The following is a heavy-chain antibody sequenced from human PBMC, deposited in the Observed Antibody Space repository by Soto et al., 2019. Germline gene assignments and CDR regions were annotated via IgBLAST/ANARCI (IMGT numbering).Heavy chain of an antibody. CDR3: ARACLNGICYTQGLDL. D-gene: IGHD2-8*01. J-gene: IGHJ4*02. V-gene: IGHV4-4*02. CDR1: GGSISGSNG. Sequence: QVQLQESGPGLVKPSGTLSLTSGFSGGSISGSNGWSWVRQPPGKGREGIGETHQSGISRYNPSLQSRLTISLDKSKNHFSLQLTSVTAADTAVYYCARACLNGICYTQGLDLWGQGTLVLVSS. CDR2: THQSGIS.